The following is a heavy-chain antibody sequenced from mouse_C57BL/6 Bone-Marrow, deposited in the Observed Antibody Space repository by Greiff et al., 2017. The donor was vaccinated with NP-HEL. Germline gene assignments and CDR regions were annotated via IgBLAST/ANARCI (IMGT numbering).Heavy chain of an antibody. CDR1: GYTFTSYW. J-gene: IGHJ2*01. Sequence: VQLQQSGTVLARPGASVKMSCKTSGYTFTSYWMHWVKQRPGQGLEWIGAIYPGNSDTSYNQKFKGKAKLTAVTSASTAYKELSSLTNEDSAVYYCTIKGSAQANDYWGQGTTLTVSS. CDR3: TIKGSAQANDY. V-gene: IGHV1-5*01. D-gene: IGHD3-2*02. CDR2: IYPGNSDT.